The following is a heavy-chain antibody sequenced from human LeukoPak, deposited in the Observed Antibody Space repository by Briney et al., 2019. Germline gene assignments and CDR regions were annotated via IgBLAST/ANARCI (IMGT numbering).Heavy chain of an antibody. CDR3: AKWAVSGRGFDY. V-gene: IGHV3-23*01. D-gene: IGHD6-19*01. J-gene: IGHJ4*02. CDR1: GFTFSDYY. Sequence: GGSLRLSCAASGFTFSDYYMSWIRQAPGEGLEWVSDITGSGGSTHYADSVKGRFTISRDNSKNTLYLQMNSLRAEDTAVYYCAKWAVSGRGFDYWGQGTLVTVSS. CDR2: ITGSGGST.